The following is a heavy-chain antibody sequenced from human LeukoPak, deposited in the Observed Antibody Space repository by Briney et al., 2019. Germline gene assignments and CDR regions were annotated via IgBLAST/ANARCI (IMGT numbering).Heavy chain of an antibody. CDR3: ARVVCSSTSCYRYFDY. V-gene: IGHV4-34*01. Sequence: PSETLSLTCAVYGGSFSGYYWSWISQPPGKGLEWIGEINHSGRTNYNPSLKSRVTISVDMSKNQFSLKLSSVTAADTAVYYCARVVCSSTSCYRYFDYWGQGTLVTVSS. CDR2: INHSGRT. CDR1: GGSFSGYY. D-gene: IGHD2-2*01. J-gene: IGHJ4*02.